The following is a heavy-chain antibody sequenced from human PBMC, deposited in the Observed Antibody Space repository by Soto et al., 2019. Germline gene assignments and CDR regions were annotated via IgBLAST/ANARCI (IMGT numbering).Heavy chain of an antibody. D-gene: IGHD6-13*01. Sequence: QVQLVESGGGVVQPGRSLRLSCAASGFTFSSYGMHWVRQAPGKGLEWVAVISYDGSNKYYADSVKGRFTISRDNSKNTLYLHMNSLRAEDTAVYYCAKSGIAEAGTDYYYGMDVWGQGTTVTVSS. V-gene: IGHV3-30*18. CDR2: ISYDGSNK. J-gene: IGHJ6*02. CDR1: GFTFSSYG. CDR3: AKSGIAEAGTDYYYGMDV.